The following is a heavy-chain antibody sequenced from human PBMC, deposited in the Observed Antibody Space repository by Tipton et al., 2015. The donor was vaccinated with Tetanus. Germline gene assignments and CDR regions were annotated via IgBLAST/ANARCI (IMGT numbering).Heavy chain of an antibody. Sequence: RSLRLSCAASGFAFSPYTFHWVRQAPGKGLEWVAPISYDGITNYYADSVKGRFTISRDNSKNTLNLHMNSLSSEDTAVYYCARGVIRCTGGDCFKYFFYGMDVWGQGTTVTVSS. D-gene: IGHD2-21*02. V-gene: IGHV3-30-3*01. CDR3: ARGVIRCTGGDCFKYFFYGMDV. CDR2: ISYDGITN. CDR1: GFAFSPYT. J-gene: IGHJ6*02.